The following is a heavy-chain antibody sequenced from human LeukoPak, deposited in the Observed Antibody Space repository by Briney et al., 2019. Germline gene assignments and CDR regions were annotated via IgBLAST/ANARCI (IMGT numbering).Heavy chain of an antibody. V-gene: IGHV4-31*03. CDR2: IYYSGST. CDR3: ARDLRGWDRDIRFDP. J-gene: IGHJ5*02. CDR1: GGSISSGGYY. D-gene: IGHD2-15*01. Sequence: SETLSLTCTVSGGSISSGGYYWSWIRQHPGKGLEWIGYIYYSGSTYYNPSLKSRVTISVDTSKNQFSLKLSSVTAADTAVYYCARDLRGWDRDIRFDPWGQGTLVTVSS.